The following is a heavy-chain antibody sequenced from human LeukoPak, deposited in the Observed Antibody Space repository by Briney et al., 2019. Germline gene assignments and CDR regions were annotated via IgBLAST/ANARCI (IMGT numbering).Heavy chain of an antibody. CDR1: GFTFSSYN. CDR3: ASLIVVVPAATLNDAFDI. Sequence: GGSLRLSCAASGFTFSSYNMDWVRQAPGKGLEWVSYISSSGTTVYYADSVKGRFTISRDNAKNSLYLQMDSLTDEDTAVYYCASLIVVVPAATLNDAFDIWGQGTMVTVSS. D-gene: IGHD2-2*01. CDR2: ISSSGTTV. J-gene: IGHJ3*02. V-gene: IGHV3-48*02.